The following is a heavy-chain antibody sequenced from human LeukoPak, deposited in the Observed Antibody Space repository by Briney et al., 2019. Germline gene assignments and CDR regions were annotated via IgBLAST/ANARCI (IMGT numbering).Heavy chain of an antibody. CDR1: GFSFRSYR. J-gene: IGHJ5*02. CDR3: TRDKYGGTFDP. D-gene: IGHD2-15*01. Sequence: GGSLRLSCVASGFSFRSYRMHWVRQVPGKGLVWVSRVSADGSSTSYAHAVKGRFTISRDNAKNTVDLQMSGLRAEDTAIYYCTRDKYGGTFDPWGQGTLVTVSS. V-gene: IGHV3-74*01. CDR2: VSADGSST.